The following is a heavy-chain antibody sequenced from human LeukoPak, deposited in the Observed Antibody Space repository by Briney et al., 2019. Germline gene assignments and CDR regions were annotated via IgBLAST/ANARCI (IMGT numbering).Heavy chain of an antibody. CDR1: GYSISSGYY. CDR3: ARATYYYDSSGYWTLEFDFDI. V-gene: IGHV4-38-2*02. D-gene: IGHD3-22*01. J-gene: IGHJ3*02. CDR2: IYHSGST. Sequence: SETLSLTCTVSGYSISSGYYWGWIRQPPGKGLEWIGSIYHSGSTYYNPSLKSRVTISVDTSKNQFSLKLSSVTAADTAVYYCARATYYYDSSGYWTLEFDFDIWGQGTMVTVSS.